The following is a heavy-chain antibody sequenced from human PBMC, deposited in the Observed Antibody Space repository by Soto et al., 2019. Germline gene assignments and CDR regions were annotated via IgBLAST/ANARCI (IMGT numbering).Heavy chain of an antibody. CDR3: STEVELERTPIADY. CDR2: IYSGGTT. Sequence: PGGSLRLSCAASGFAASNNYMGWVRQAPGKGLEWVSVIYSGGTTDYADSVKGRFTISRDNSKNTLYLQMNSLRAEDTAVYYCSTEVELERTPIADYWGKGTLVTVSS. CDR1: GFAASNNY. V-gene: IGHV3-53*01. D-gene: IGHD1-1*01. J-gene: IGHJ4*02.